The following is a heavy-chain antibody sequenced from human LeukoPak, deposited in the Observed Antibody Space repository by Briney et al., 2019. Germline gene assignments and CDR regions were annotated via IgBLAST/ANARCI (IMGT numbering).Heavy chain of an antibody. CDR1: GYSFTSYY. V-gene: IGHV1-46*01. CDR2: INPSGGST. D-gene: IGHD5-12*01. Sequence: GASVKVSCKASGYSFTSYYIHWVRLAPGQGLEWMGVINPSGGSTRYAQKFQGRVTMTRDTSISTAYMELSRLRSDDTAVYYCARDTIVATENPYYMDVWGKGTTVTVSS. J-gene: IGHJ6*03. CDR3: ARDTIVATENPYYMDV.